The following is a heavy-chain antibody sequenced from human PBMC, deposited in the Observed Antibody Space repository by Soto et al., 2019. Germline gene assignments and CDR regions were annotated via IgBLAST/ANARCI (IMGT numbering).Heavy chain of an antibody. J-gene: IGHJ5*02. Sequence: GGSLRLSCAASGSTFSSYGMHWARQAPGKGLEWVAVISYDGSNKYYADSVKGRFTISRDNSKNTLYLQMNSLRAEDTAVYYCAKEYYYDSSGYPPWFDPWGQGILVTGSS. V-gene: IGHV3-30*18. CDR3: AKEYYYDSSGYPPWFDP. CDR2: ISYDGSNK. D-gene: IGHD3-22*01. CDR1: GSTFSSYG.